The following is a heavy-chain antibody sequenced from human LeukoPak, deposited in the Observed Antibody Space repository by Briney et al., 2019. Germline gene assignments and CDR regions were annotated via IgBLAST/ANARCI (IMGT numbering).Heavy chain of an antibody. D-gene: IGHD3-10*01. J-gene: IGHJ4*02. Sequence: KHGESLKISCKGSGYSFTTYWITWVRQMPGKGLEWMGTIDPSDSYTNYSPSFQGHVSISVDKSTSTAYLQWSSLKASDTAMYYCARHLYGSVTYNVDYWGQGTLVTVSS. CDR3: ARHLYGSVTYNVDY. V-gene: IGHV5-10-1*01. CDR1: GYSFTTYW. CDR2: IDPSDSYT.